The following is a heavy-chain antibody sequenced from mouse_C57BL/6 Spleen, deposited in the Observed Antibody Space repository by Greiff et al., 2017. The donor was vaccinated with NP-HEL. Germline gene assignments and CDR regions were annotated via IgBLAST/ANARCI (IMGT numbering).Heavy chain of an antibody. CDR1: GYTFTSYW. J-gene: IGHJ2*01. Sequence: QVQLQQPGAELVRPGSSVKLSCKASGYTFTSYWMDWVKQRPGQGPEWIGNIYPSDSETHYNQKFKDKATLTVDKSSSTAYMQLSSLTSEDSAVYYCARTYGSSFLDYWGQGTTLTVSS. CDR2: IYPSDSET. V-gene: IGHV1-61*01. D-gene: IGHD1-1*01. CDR3: ARTYGSSFLDY.